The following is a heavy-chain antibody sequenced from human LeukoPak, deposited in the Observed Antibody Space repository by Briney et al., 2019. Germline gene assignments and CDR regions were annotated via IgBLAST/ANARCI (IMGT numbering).Heavy chain of an antibody. D-gene: IGHD2-15*01. V-gene: IGHV5-51*01. CDR3: ARFVGACSGGSYYSDY. CDR1: GYSFTSYW. CDR2: IYPGDSDT. J-gene: IGHJ4*02. Sequence: GESLKISCKASGYSFTSYWIGWVRQMPGKGLEWMGIIYPGDSDTRYSPSLQGQVTISADKSINTAYLQWNSLKASDTAMYYCARFVGACSGGSYYSDYWGQGTLVTVSS.